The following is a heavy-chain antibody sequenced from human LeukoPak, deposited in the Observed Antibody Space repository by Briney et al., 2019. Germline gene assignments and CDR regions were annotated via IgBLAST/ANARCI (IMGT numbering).Heavy chain of an antibody. CDR2: IIPIFGTA. Sequence: SVKVSRKASGYTFTSYGISWVRQAPGQGLEWMGGIIPIFGTANYAQKFQGRVTITTDESTSTAYMELSSLRSEDTAVYYCARGHRQWLRSYYFDYWGQGTLVTVSS. J-gene: IGHJ4*02. D-gene: IGHD5-12*01. V-gene: IGHV1-69*05. CDR1: GYTFTSYG. CDR3: ARGHRQWLRSYYFDY.